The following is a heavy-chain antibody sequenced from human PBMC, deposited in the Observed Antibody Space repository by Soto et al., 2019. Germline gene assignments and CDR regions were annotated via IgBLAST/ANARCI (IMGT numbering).Heavy chain of an antibody. CDR1: GGSISRDDYY. J-gene: IGHJ6*02. CDR3: ARVGAGAAAGTGYYYGMDV. D-gene: IGHD6-13*01. CDR2: IYYSGYT. V-gene: IGHV4-30-4*01. Sequence: PSETLSLTCTVSGGSISRDDYYWIWIRQPPGKGLEWIGYIYYSGYTFDNPSLTSRVTLSVDTSKNQFSLKLTSVTAADTAVYYCARVGAGAAAGTGYYYGMDVWGQGTTVTVSS.